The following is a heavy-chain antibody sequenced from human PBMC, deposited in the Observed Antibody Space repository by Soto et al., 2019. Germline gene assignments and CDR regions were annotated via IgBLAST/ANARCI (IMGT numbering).Heavy chain of an antibody. Sequence: QLQLQESGSGLVKPSQTLSLTCAVSGGSVSSGGYSWIWIRQPPGKGLEWIGYIYHRGSTYYSPSLKSRVTISVDRSKNQFSLKLSSVTAADTAVYYCASRPSGSGFDPWGQGTLVTVSS. CDR3: ASRPSGSGFDP. J-gene: IGHJ5*02. V-gene: IGHV4-30-2*01. CDR1: GGSVSSGGYS. CDR2: IYHRGST. D-gene: IGHD1-26*01.